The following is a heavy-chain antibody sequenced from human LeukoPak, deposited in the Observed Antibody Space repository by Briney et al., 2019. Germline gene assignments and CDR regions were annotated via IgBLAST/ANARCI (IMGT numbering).Heavy chain of an antibody. CDR2: INPSGGST. CDR1: GYTFTSYY. D-gene: IGHD5-12*01. V-gene: IGHV1-46*01. Sequence: ASVKVSCKASGYTFTSYYMHWVRQAPGQGLEWMGIINPSGGSTSYAQKFQGRVTIARDMSTSTVYMELSSLRSEDTAVYYCATARSGYEPLYNWFDPWGQGTLVTVSS. CDR3: ATARSGYEPLYNWFDP. J-gene: IGHJ5*02.